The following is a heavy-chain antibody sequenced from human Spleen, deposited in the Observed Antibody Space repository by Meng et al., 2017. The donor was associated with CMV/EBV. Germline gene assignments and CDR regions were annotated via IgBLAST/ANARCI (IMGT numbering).Heavy chain of an antibody. V-gene: IGHV1-18*01. CDR3: VRGGTLTERTYYYGMDV. CDR2: VSAYNGNT. J-gene: IGHJ6*02. CDR1: GGTFSRSA. Sequence: ASVKVSCKASGGTFSRSAISWVRQAPGQGLEWMGWVSAYNGNTYYAQNLRGRVTMNTDTSTSTVYLELRSLRSDDTAVYYCVRGGTLTERTYYYGMDVWGQGTTVTVSS. D-gene: IGHD1-14*01.